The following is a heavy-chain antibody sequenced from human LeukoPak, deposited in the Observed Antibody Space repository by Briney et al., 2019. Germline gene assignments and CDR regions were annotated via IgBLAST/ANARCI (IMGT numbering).Heavy chain of an antibody. Sequence: PGGSLRLSCAASGFTFSSYAMSWVRQAPGKGLEWVSAISGSGGSTYYADSVKGRFTISRDNSKNTLYLQMNSLRAEDTAVYYCARDAYSTRYYYYGMDVWGQGTTVTVSS. CDR2: ISGSGGST. V-gene: IGHV3-23*01. J-gene: IGHJ6*02. D-gene: IGHD4-11*01. CDR1: GFTFSSYA. CDR3: ARDAYSTRYYYYGMDV.